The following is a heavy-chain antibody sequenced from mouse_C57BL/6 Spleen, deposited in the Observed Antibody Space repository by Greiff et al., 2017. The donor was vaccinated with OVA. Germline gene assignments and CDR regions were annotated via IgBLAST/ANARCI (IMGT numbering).Heavy chain of an antibody. J-gene: IGHJ4*01. CDR3: ARLGVDGDYAMDY. CDR1: GYTFTSYW. Sequence: QVQLQQPGAGLVKPGASVKMSCTASGYTFTSYWITWVQQRPGQGLEWLGDIYPGSGSTNYTEKFTSQATLTVDPSSSTAYMQLSSLTSEDSAVYDSARLGVDGDYAMDYLGQGTSGTVSS. V-gene: IGHV1-55*01. CDR2: IYPGSGST.